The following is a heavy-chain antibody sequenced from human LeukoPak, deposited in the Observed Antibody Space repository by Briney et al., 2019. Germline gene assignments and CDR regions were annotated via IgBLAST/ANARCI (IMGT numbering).Heavy chain of an antibody. D-gene: IGHD3-3*01. CDR2: ISGSGGST. Sequence: PGGSLRLSCAASGFTFSSYAMSWVRQAPAKGLEWVSAISGSGGSTYYADSVKGRFTISRDNSKNTLYLQMNSLRAEDTAVYYCAKVAPTYYDFWSGHYMDYWGQGTLVTVSS. CDR3: AKVAPTYYDFWSGHYMDY. V-gene: IGHV3-23*01. J-gene: IGHJ4*02. CDR1: GFTFSSYA.